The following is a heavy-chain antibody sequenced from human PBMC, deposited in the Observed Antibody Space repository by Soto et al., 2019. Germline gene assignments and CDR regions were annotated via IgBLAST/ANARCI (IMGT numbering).Heavy chain of an antibody. CDR1: GGSFSGYY. Sequence: ASETLSLTCAVYGGSFSGYYWSWIRQPPGKGLGWIGEINHSGSTNYNPSLKSRVIISVDTSKNQFSLKLSSVTAADTAVYYCARRKAAAGTFLSFYYYGMDVWGRGTTVTVSS. CDR3: ARRKAAAGTFLSFYYYGMDV. J-gene: IGHJ6*02. CDR2: INHSGST. V-gene: IGHV4-34*01. D-gene: IGHD6-13*01.